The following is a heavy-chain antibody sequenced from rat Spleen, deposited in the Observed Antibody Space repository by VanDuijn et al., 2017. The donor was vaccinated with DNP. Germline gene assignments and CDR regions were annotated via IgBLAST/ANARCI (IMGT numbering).Heavy chain of an antibody. CDR1: GYSITNNY. Sequence: EVQLQESGSGLVKPSQSLSLTCSVTGYSITNNYWGWIRQFPGNKVEYIGHISYSGRTNYNPSLKSRISITRDTSKNHFFLQLNSVTPEDTATYYCATVDVYYGVLKDYWGQGVLVTVSS. D-gene: IGHD1-6*01. CDR3: ATVDVYYGVLKDY. J-gene: IGHJ2*01. V-gene: IGHV3-1*01. CDR2: ISYSGRT.